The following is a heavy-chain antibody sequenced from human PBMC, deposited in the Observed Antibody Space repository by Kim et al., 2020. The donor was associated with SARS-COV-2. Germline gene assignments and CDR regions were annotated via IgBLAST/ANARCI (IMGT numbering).Heavy chain of an antibody. V-gene: IGHV3-7*01. CDR1: GFNFGIYW. CDR3: ARWNFYTPDY. D-gene: IGHD3-3*01. Sequence: GGSLRLSCAASGFNFGIYWMSWVRQAPGKGLEWVANIKFDESQKNYVDSAKGRFTISRDNAKNSVFLQMNSLRFEDTGVYFCARWNFYTPDYWGPGTRVSVSS. CDR2: IKFDESQK. J-gene: IGHJ4*02.